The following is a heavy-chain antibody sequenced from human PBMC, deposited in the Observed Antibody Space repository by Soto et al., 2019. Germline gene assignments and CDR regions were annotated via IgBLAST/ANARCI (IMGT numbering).Heavy chain of an antibody. CDR1: GGSISSSSYY. V-gene: IGHV4-39*01. CDR2: IYYSGST. J-gene: IGHJ4*02. CDR3: ARMQLAYYFDY. D-gene: IGHD6-6*01. Sequence: SETLSLTCTVSGGSISSSSYYWGWIRQPPGKGLEWIGSIYYSGSTYYNPSLKSRVTISVDTPKNKFSLKLSSVTAADTAVYYCARMQLAYYFDYWGQGTLVTVSS.